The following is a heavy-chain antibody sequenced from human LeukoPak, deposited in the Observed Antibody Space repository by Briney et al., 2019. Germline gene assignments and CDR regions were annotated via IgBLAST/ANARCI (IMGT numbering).Heavy chain of an antibody. CDR1: GFTFSSYA. CDR2: ISGSGGST. V-gene: IGHV3-23*01. J-gene: IGHJ4*02. D-gene: IGHD3-22*01. Sequence: GGSLRLSCAASGFTFSSYAMSWVRQAPGKGLEWVSAISGSGGSTYYADSVEGRFTISRDNSKNTLYLQMNSLRAEDTAVYYCAKGSYYDSSGYATPPVYLDYWGQGTLVTVSS. CDR3: AKGSYYDSSGYATPPVYLDY.